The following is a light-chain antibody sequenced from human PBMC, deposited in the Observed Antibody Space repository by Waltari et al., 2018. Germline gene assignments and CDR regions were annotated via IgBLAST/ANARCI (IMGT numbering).Light chain of an antibody. V-gene: IGLV2-23*02. CDR2: DVN. J-gene: IGLJ2*01. CDR1: NNDAGGYGY. Sequence: QSALTQPASVSGSPGQSITISCTGTNNDAGGYGYVPRYQHHPGDSPKLMIYDVNKRPSGVSYRFSGSKSGNTASLTISGLQAEDEADYYCCSYASSSSFVLFGGGTKLTVL. CDR3: CSYASSSSFVL.